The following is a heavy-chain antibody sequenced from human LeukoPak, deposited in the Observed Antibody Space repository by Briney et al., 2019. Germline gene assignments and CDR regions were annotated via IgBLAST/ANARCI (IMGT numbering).Heavy chain of an antibody. J-gene: IGHJ4*02. Sequence: GASLRLSCAASGFTFSSYAMSWVRQAPGKGLEWVSAISGSGGSTYYADSVKGRFTISRDNSKYTLYLQMNSLRAEDTAVYYCAKGSALRATVTTLGYWGQGTLVTVSS. CDR2: ISGSGGST. D-gene: IGHD4-17*01. V-gene: IGHV3-23*01. CDR1: GFTFSSYA. CDR3: AKGSALRATVTTLGY.